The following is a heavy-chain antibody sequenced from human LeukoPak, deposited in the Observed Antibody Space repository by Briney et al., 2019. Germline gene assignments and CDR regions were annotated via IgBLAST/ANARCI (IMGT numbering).Heavy chain of an antibody. D-gene: IGHD2-15*01. J-gene: IGHJ6*03. Sequence: GGSLRLSCAASGFTFSSYAMSWVRQAPGKGLEWVSAISGSGGSTYYADSVKGRFTISRDNSKNTLYLQMNSLRAEDTAVYYCGEMGGGRYYYYYYMDVWGKGTTVTVSS. V-gene: IGHV3-23*01. CDR2: ISGSGGST. CDR3: GEMGGGRYYYYYYMDV. CDR1: GFTFSSYA.